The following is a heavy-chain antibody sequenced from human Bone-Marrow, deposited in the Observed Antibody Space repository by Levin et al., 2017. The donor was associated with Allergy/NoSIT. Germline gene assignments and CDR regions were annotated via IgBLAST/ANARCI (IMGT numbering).Heavy chain of an antibody. CDR2: IYYSGST. CDR3: ARGDMSTVGPDPNYYYYGMDV. Sequence: SETLSLTCTVSGGSISSGGYYWSWIRQHPGKGLEWIGYIYYSGSTYYNPSLKSRVTISVDTSKNQFSLKLSSVTAADTAVYYCARGDMSTVGPDPNYYYYGMDVWGQGTTVTVSS. J-gene: IGHJ6*02. D-gene: IGHD5/OR15-5a*01. CDR1: GGSISSGGYY. V-gene: IGHV4-31*03.